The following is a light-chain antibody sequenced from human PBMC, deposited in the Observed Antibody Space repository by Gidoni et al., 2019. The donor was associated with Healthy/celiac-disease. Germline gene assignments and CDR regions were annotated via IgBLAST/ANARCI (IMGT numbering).Light chain of an antibody. CDR2: QDR. CDR1: KLGDKY. J-gene: IGLJ2*01. Sequence: SYELTQPPSVSVPPGQTASITCSGDKLGDKYACWYQQKPGQSPLLVIYQDRKRPSGIPERFSGSNSGNTATLTISGTQAMDEADYYCQAWDSSTVVFGGGTKLTVL. V-gene: IGLV3-1*01. CDR3: QAWDSSTVV.